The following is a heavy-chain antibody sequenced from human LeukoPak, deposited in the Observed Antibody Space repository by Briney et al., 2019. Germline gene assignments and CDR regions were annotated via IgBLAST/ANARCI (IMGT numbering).Heavy chain of an antibody. CDR2: INAGNGNT. Sequence: APGKVSCKAAEATYTDYAINSVRQAAGQRLKCMGWINAGNGNTRYSQSSQGRGTITSDTSASTAYMELSSLTSEDTAVYYCARGRWSATTASYYLNVWGQRTLVTVSS. CDR3: ARGRWSATTASYYLNV. J-gene: IGHJ4*02. V-gene: IGHV1-3*01. D-gene: IGHD5-24*01. CDR1: EATYTDYA.